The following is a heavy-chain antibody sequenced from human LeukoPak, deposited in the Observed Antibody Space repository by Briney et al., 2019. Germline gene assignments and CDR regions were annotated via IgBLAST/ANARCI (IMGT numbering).Heavy chain of an antibody. CDR1: GGSISSSSYY. CDR3: ARHPYYYGSGSYYIHFFDC. D-gene: IGHD3-10*01. CDR2: IYYSGST. V-gene: IGHV4-39*01. J-gene: IGHJ4*02. Sequence: SETLPLTCTVSGGSISSSSYYWGWIRQPPGKGLEWIGSIYYSGSTYYNPSLKSRVTISVDTSKNQFSLKLSSVTAADTAVYYCARHPYYYGSGSYYIHFFDCWGQGTLVTVSS.